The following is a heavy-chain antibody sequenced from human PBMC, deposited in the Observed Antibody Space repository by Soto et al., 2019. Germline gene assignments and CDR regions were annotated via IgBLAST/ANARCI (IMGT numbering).Heavy chain of an antibody. CDR1: GGSVSSGSYY. J-gene: IGHJ5*02. D-gene: IGHD1-26*01. V-gene: IGHV4-61*01. CDR3: ARVVGATYPWFDP. Sequence: SETLSLTCTVSGGSVSSGSYYWSWIRQPPGKGLEWIGYIYYSGSTNYNPSLKSRVTISVDTSKNQFSLKLSSVTAADTAVYYCARVVGATYPWFDPWGQGTLVTVSS. CDR2: IYYSGST.